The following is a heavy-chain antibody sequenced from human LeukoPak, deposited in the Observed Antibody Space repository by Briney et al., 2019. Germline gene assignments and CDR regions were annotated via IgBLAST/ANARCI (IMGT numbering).Heavy chain of an antibody. CDR3: ARGGSYTVDY. V-gene: IGHV3-7*01. CDR2: IKGDGSER. CDR1: GFTFRIYW. J-gene: IGHJ4*02. D-gene: IGHD3-10*01. Sequence: PGGSLRLSCAASGFTFRIYWMSWVRQAPGKGLEWVATIKGDGSERYYVDSVKGRFTVPRDNAKNSMYLQMNSLRAEDTAVYYCARGGSYTVDYWGQGTLVTVSS.